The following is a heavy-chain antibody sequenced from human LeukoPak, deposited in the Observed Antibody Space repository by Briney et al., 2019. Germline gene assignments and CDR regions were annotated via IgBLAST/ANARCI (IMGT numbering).Heavy chain of an antibody. J-gene: IGHJ4*02. Sequence: PGGSLRLSCAASGFTFSNYGMHWVRQAPGKGLEWVAVISYDGSNKYYTDSVKCRFTISRDNSKNTLYLQMNSLRAEDTAVYYCAKDRTAGYDGLVDYWGQGTLVTVSS. CDR1: GFTFSNYG. CDR3: AKDRTAGYDGLVDY. V-gene: IGHV3-30*18. D-gene: IGHD3-22*01. CDR2: ISYDGSNK.